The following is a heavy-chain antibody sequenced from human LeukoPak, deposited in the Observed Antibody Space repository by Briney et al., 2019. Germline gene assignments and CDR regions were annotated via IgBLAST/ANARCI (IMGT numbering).Heavy chain of an antibody. Sequence: ASVKASCKASGGTFSSYAISWVRQAPGQGLEWMGRIIPIFGIANYAQKFQGRVTITADKSTSTAYMELSSLRSEDTAVYYCAREKADYFDYWGQGTLVTVSS. CDR1: GGTFSSYA. CDR3: AREKADYFDY. V-gene: IGHV1-69*04. J-gene: IGHJ4*02. CDR2: IIPIFGIA.